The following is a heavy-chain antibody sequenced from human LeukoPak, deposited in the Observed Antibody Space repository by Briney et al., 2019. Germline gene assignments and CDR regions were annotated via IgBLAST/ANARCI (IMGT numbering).Heavy chain of an antibody. CDR3: VRGAYSSSWLNFDY. J-gene: IGHJ4*02. Sequence: PGGTLRLSCAASGFTFSSHGMNWVRQAPGKGLEWVALIPYDGSNKYYADSVKGRFTVSRDNSKNTLYLQMNSLRAEDTAVYYCVRGAYSSSWLNFDYWGQGTLVTVSS. CDR1: GFTFSSHG. D-gene: IGHD6-13*01. CDR2: IPYDGSNK. V-gene: IGHV3-30*03.